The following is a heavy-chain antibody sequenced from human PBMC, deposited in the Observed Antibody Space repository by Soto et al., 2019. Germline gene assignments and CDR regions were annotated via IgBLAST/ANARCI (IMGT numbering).Heavy chain of an antibody. CDR1: GYTFTSYG. J-gene: IGHJ6*02. V-gene: IGHV1-18*01. CDR2: ISAYNGNT. D-gene: IGHD3-3*01. CDR3: ARGRGYYDFWSGYYQYYYYGMDV. Sequence: ASVKVSCKASGYTFTSYGISWVRQAPGQGLEWMGWISAYNGNTNYAQKLQGRVTMTTDTSTSTAYMELRSLRSDDTAVYYCARGRGYYDFWSGYYQYYYYGMDVWGQGTTVTSP.